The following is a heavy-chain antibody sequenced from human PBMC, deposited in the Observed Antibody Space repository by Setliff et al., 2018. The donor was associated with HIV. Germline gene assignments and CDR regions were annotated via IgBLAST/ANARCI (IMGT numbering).Heavy chain of an antibody. Sequence: SSETLSLTCAVYGGSFSGYYWSWIRQPPGKGLEWIGEINHSGSTNYNPSVKSRVTISVDTSKNQCSLKLSAVTAADTAVYYCASRLYYYDSSNYRREEGFHPWGQGTLVTVSS. V-gene: IGHV4-34*01. CDR1: GGSFSGYY. CDR3: ASRLYYYDSSNYRREEGFHP. CDR2: INHSGST. J-gene: IGHJ5*02. D-gene: IGHD3-22*01.